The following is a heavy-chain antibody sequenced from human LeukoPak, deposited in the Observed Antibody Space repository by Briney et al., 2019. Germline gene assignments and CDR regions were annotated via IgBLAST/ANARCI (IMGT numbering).Heavy chain of an antibody. CDR2: ISGSSTYT. V-gene: IGHV3-48*03. CDR1: GFTFSSYE. CDR3: ARGHIASWYNVEN. D-gene: IGHD6-13*01. Sequence: GGSLRLSCAASGFTFSSYEMSWVRQAPGKGLEWVSYISGSSTYTNYADSVKGRFTISRDNAKNSLYLVMNSLRAEDTAVYYCARGHIASWYNVENWGQGTLVTVSS. J-gene: IGHJ4*02.